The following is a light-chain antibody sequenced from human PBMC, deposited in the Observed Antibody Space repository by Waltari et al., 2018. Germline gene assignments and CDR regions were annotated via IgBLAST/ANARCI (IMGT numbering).Light chain of an antibody. J-gene: IGLJ3*02. V-gene: IGLV1-44*01. Sequence: QSLLTQPPSASGTPGQRVTISCSGSTSNIGSNTVNWYRQLPGTAPKLLIYTNNQRPSGVPYRFSGSKSGTSASLAISGLQSEDEADYYCAAWDDSLIWVFGGGTKLTVL. CDR2: TNN. CDR3: AAWDDSLIWV. CDR1: TSNIGSNT.